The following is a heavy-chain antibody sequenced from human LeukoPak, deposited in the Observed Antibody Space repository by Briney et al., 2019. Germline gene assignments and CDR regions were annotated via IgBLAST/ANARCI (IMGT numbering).Heavy chain of an antibody. CDR3: ARLPTGTMDV. D-gene: IGHD1-14*01. J-gene: IGHJ6*02. CDR2: IYYSGST. CDR1: GGSITSSTYY. V-gene: IGHV4-39*01. Sequence: SETLSLTCTVSGGSITSSTYYWGWIRQPPGEGLEWIGSIYYSGSTYYNPSLKSRVTISVDTSKNQFSLKLSSVTAADTAVYYCARLPTGTMDVWGQGTTVTVSS.